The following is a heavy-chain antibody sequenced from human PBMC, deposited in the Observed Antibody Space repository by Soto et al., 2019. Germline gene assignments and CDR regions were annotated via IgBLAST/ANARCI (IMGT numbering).Heavy chain of an antibody. CDR1: GYSFTSYA. CDR2: INAGNGDT. J-gene: IGHJ4*02. V-gene: IGHV1-3*01. D-gene: IGHD6-19*01. CDR3: ARGSIGWPYYFDH. Sequence: QVQLVQSGAEVKKPGASVKVSCKASGYSFTSYAVQWVRQAPGQRPEWMGWINAGNGDTEYSQKFQGRVTITRDTYASTAYMELSSLKSEDTAVYYCARGSIGWPYYFDHWGQGTLVTVSS.